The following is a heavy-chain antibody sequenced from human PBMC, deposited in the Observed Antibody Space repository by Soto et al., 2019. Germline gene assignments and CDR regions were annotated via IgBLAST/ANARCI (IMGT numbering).Heavy chain of an antibody. CDR1: GFTFNNYD. CDR3: ARGRGGAGSLTPRVDF. V-gene: IGHV3-23*01. CDR2: ISGGGDTT. Sequence: EVQLLESGGGLVQPGGSLRLSCAASGFTFNNYDMTWVRQAPGKGLEWVSAISGGGDTTYYADSVKGRFTVSRDGSKNTLYLQMSSLRAEDTAVYYCARGRGGAGSLTPRVDFWGQGTLVTVSS. D-gene: IGHD2-15*01. J-gene: IGHJ4*02.